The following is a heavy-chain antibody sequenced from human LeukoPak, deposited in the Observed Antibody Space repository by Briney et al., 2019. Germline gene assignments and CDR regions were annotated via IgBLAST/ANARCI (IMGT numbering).Heavy chain of an antibody. CDR2: IYRGDSDI. CDR3: ARLWYYDSSGPTGRYFDY. V-gene: IGHV5-51*01. Sequence: HGESLKISCKGSGYSFTSYWIGWVRQMPGKGLEWMGIIYRGDSDIRYSPSFQGQVTISADKSISTAYLQWSSLKASDTAMYYCARLWYYDSSGPTGRYFDYWGQGTLVTVSS. J-gene: IGHJ4*02. CDR1: GYSFTSYW. D-gene: IGHD3-22*01.